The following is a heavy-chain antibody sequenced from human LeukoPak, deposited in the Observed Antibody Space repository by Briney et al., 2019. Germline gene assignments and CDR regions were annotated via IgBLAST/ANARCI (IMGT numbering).Heavy chain of an antibody. CDR2: ISSTSSTI. CDR3: ARDENYYYDSSGYLTFDY. Sequence: GGSLRLSCAASGFTFSDHSMNWVRQAPGKGLEWVSFISSTSSTIYYADSVKGRFTISRDNAKNSLYLQIDSLRADDTAVYYCARDENYYYDSSGYLTFDYWGQGTLVTVSS. J-gene: IGHJ4*02. CDR1: GFTFSDHS. D-gene: IGHD3-22*01. V-gene: IGHV3-48*04.